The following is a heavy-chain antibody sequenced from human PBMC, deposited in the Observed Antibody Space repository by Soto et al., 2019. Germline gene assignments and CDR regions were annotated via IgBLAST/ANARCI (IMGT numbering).Heavy chain of an antibody. J-gene: IGHJ3*02. CDR3: AEGDAYKDAFDI. V-gene: IGHV1-69*13. CDR1: GGRFSSYD. D-gene: IGHD3-16*01. Sequence: SVRVSYEASGGRFSSYDISWVRQAPGQGLEWMGGIIPIFGTANYAQKFQGRVTITADESTSTAYMELSSLRSEDTAVYYCAEGDAYKDAFDIWGQGTMFTVSS. CDR2: IIPIFGTA.